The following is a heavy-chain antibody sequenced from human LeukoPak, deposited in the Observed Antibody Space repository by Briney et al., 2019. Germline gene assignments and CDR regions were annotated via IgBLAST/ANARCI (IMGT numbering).Heavy chain of an antibody. D-gene: IGHD2-15*01. CDR1: GLTFSSYA. CDR3: AKRRDIVVVLAARYYFDY. V-gene: IGHV3-23*01. Sequence: GGSLRLSCAASGLTFSSYAMSWVRQAPGKGLEWVSAISGSGGSTYYADSVKGRFTFSRDNSKNTLYLQMNSLRAEDTAVYYFAKRRDIVVVLAARYYFDYWGQGTLVTVSS. CDR2: ISGSGGST. J-gene: IGHJ4*02.